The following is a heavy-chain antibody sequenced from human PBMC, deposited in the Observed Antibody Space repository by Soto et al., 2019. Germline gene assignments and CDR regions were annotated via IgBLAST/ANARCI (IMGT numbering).Heavy chain of an antibody. D-gene: IGHD1-20*01. V-gene: IGHV4-59*01. J-gene: IGHJ5*02. CDR3: ERGLTAVAP. CDR2: IYYTGNT. CDR1: GGSFSRNY. Sequence: SSETLSDTCSVSGGSFSRNYWSWIRQPPGKGLEWIGNIYYTGNTQYNPSLKSRVTISLDTSKKQFSLNLSSVTAADTAGYYCERGLTAVAPSGKGTLVTVS.